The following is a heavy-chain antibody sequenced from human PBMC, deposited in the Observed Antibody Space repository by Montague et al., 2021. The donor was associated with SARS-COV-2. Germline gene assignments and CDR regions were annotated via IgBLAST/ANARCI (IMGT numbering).Heavy chain of an antibody. V-gene: IGHV4-31*03. CDR3: ARVQGITMIVVVFGSFDI. CDR1: GGSISSGGYY. D-gene: IGHD3-22*01. J-gene: IGHJ3*02. CDR2: IYYSGST. Sequence: TLSLTCTVSGGSISSGGYYWSWIRQHPGKGLEWIGYIYYSGSTYYNPSLKSRVTILVDTSKNQFSLKLSSVTAADTAVYYCARVQGITMIVVVFGSFDIWGQGTMVTVSS.